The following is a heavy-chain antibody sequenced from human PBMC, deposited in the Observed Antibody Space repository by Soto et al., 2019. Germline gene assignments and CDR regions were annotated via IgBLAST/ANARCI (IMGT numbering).Heavy chain of an antibody. CDR3: ARDPPDDSSGYYSLDY. Sequence: HPGGSLRLSCAASEFTFRSYAMHWVRQAAGKGLEWVAVISYDGSNEYYADSVKGRFTIFRDNSKNTLYLQMNSLRAEDTAVYYCARDPPDDSSGYYSLDYWGQGTLVTVSS. CDR1: EFTFRSYA. J-gene: IGHJ4*02. D-gene: IGHD3-22*01. V-gene: IGHV3-30-3*01. CDR2: ISYDGSNE.